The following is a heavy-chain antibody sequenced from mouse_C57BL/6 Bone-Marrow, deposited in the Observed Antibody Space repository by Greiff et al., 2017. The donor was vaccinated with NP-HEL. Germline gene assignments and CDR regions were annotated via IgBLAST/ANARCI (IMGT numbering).Heavy chain of an antibody. CDR2: ISSGGSYT. CDR3: AGQAANWAWFAY. J-gene: IGHJ3*01. V-gene: IGHV5-6*01. Sequence: EVQLQESGGDLVKPGGSLKLSCAASGFTFSSYGMSWVRQTPDKRLEWVATISSGGSYTYYPDSVKGRFTISRDNAKNTLYLQMSSLKSEDTAMYYGAGQAANWAWFAYWGQGTLVTVSA. D-gene: IGHD4-1*01. CDR1: GFTFSSYG.